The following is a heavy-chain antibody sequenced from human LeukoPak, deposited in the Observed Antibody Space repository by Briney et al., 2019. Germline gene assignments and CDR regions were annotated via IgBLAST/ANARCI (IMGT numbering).Heavy chain of an antibody. Sequence: GGSLRLSCAESGFTFSTYAMQWVRQAPGKGLEWVAVIWSDSTNKYYADSVRGRFTISRDNSKNTLYLQMSSLRAEDTAMYYCARGRLTTVTTFHFDYWGQGTLITVSS. J-gene: IGHJ4*02. CDR2: IWSDSTNK. V-gene: IGHV3-33*01. CDR3: ARGRLTTVTTFHFDY. CDR1: GFTFSTYA. D-gene: IGHD4-17*01.